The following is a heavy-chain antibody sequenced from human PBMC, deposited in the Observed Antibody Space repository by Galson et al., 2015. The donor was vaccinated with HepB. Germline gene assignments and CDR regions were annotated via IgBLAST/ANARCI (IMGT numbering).Heavy chain of an antibody. D-gene: IGHD6-19*01. Sequence: SLRLSCAASGFTFSSFGMHWVRQAPGKGLEWAAGIWYDGSNKYYADSVTGRFTIYRDSSKNTLYLHMSSLRAEDSAVYYCARDALFYSSGWTNWLDPWGQGTLVTVSS. CDR1: GFTFSSFG. CDR2: IWYDGSNK. V-gene: IGHV3-33*01. J-gene: IGHJ5*02. CDR3: ARDALFYSSGWTNWLDP.